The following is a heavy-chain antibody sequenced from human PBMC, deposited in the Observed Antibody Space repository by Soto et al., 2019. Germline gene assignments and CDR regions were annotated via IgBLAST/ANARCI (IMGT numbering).Heavy chain of an antibody. CDR2: IWYDGSNK. CDR3: ARGIGPSYYDSSGYFY. J-gene: IGHJ4*02. CDR1: GFTFSSYG. D-gene: IGHD3-22*01. V-gene: IGHV3-33*01. Sequence: PGGSLRLSCAASGFTFSSYGMHWVRQAPGKGLEWVAVIWYDGSNKYYADSVKGRFTISRDNSKNTLYLQMNSLRAEDTAVYYCARGIGPSYYDSSGYFYWGQGTLVTVSS.